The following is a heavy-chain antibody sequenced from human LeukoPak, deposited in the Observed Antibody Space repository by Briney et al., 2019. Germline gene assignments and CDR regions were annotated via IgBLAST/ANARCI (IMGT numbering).Heavy chain of an antibody. CDR1: GFTFSSYA. CDR3: AKETIRWKDSRKTYYYYYGMDV. CDR2: ISGSGGST. J-gene: IGHJ6*02. D-gene: IGHD3-22*01. V-gene: IGHV3-23*01. Sequence: GGSLRLSCAASGFTFSSYAMSWVRQAPGKGLEWVSPISGSGGSTYYADSVKGRFTISRDNSKNTLYLQMNSLRAEDTAVYYCAKETIRWKDSRKTYYYYYGMDVWGQGTTVTVSS.